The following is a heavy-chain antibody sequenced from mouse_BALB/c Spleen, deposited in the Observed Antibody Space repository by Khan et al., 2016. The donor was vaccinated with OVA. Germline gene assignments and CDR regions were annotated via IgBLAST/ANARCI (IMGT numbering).Heavy chain of an antibody. Sequence: EVQLQESGAELVKPGASVKLSCTASGFNIKDTYMHWVKQRPEQGLEWIGRIDPANGNTKYDPKFQGKATITADTSSNTASLQLSSLASEASAVYYWSRGDYVCGYATDYWGQGTSVTVSS. J-gene: IGHJ4*01. CDR3: SRGDYVCGYATDY. D-gene: IGHD1-1*01. CDR2: IDPANGNT. CDR1: GFNIKDTY. V-gene: IGHV14-3*02.